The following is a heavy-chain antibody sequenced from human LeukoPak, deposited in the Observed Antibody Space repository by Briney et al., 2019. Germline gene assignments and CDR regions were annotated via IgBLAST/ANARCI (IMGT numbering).Heavy chain of an antibody. CDR2: IYYSGST. V-gene: IGHV4-31*03. D-gene: IGHD3-22*01. CDR1: GGSISSGGYY. CDR3: ARVAHDSSGYTIDY. Sequence: SQTLSLTCTVSGGSISSGGYYRSWIRQLPGKGLEWIGYIYYSGSTYYNPSLKSRVTISLDTSKNQFSLKLSSVTAADTAVYYCARVAHDSSGYTIDYWGQGTLVTVSS. J-gene: IGHJ4*02.